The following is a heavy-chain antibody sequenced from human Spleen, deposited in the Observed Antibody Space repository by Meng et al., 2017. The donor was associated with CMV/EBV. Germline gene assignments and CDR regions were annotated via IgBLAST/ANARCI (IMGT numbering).Heavy chain of an antibody. Sequence: GGSLRLSCAASGFRFTSYPMHWVRQAPGKGLEWVAVISYDGGKKFHADSVKGRFTISRDNSKNTLYLQMNSLRAEDTAVYYCAREPPMNHYYYYGMDVWGQGTTVTVSS. D-gene: IGHD3-22*01. J-gene: IGHJ6*02. CDR1: GFRFTSYP. CDR2: ISYDGGKK. CDR3: AREPPMNHYYYYGMDV. V-gene: IGHV3-30*04.